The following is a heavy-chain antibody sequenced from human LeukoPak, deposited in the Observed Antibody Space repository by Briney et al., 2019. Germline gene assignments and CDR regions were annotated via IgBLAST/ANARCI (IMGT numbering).Heavy chain of an antibody. D-gene: IGHD6-19*01. Sequence: SETLSLTCAVYGGSFSGYYWSWIRQPPGKGLGWIGEINHSGSTNYNPSLKSRVTISVDTSKNQFSLKLSSVTAADMAVYYCAMMPPVAVAGGNYFDYWGQGTLVTVSS. CDR1: GGSFSGYY. CDR2: INHSGST. J-gene: IGHJ4*02. V-gene: IGHV4-34*01. CDR3: AMMPPVAVAGGNYFDY.